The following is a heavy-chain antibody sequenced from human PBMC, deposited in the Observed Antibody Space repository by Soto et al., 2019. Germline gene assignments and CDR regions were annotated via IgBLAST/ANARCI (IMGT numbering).Heavy chain of an antibody. V-gene: IGHV4-61*01. Sequence: SETLPLTCTVSGGSVSSGSYYWSWIRQPPGKGLEWIGYIYYSGSTNYNPSLKSRVTISVNTSKNQFSLKLSSVTASDTAVYYCASSNGQQMVPKGTIYDYYVMAVWGQGTTVTVSS. CDR3: ASSNGQQMVPKGTIYDYYVMAV. D-gene: IGHD6-13*01. J-gene: IGHJ6*02. CDR1: GGSVSSGSYY. CDR2: IYYSGST.